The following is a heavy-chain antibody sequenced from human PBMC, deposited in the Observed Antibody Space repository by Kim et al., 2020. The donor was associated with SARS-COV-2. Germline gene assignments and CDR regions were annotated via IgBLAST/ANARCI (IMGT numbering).Heavy chain of an antibody. CDR1: GFTFSSYW. V-gene: IGHV3-7*03. CDR3: AREDSKGGYYGMDV. D-gene: IGHD3-16*01. Sequence: GGSLRLSCAASGFTFSSYWMSWVRQAPGKGLEWVANIKQDGSEKYYVDSVKGRFTISRDNAKNSLYLQMNSLRAEDTAVYYCAREDSKGGYYGMDVWGQGTTVTVSS. J-gene: IGHJ6*02. CDR2: IKQDGSEK.